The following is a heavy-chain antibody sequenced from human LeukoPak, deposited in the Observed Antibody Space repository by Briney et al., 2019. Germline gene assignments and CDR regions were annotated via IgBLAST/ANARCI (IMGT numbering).Heavy chain of an antibody. D-gene: IGHD3-22*01. Sequence: GSLRLSCAASGFTFSSYGMHWVRQAPGKGLEWVAVIWYDGSNKYYADSVKGRFTISRDNSKNTLYLQMNSLRAEDTAVYYCARDYIQTYYYDSSGFDYWGQGTLVTVSS. CDR3: ARDYIQTYYYDSSGFDY. J-gene: IGHJ4*02. V-gene: IGHV3-33*01. CDR1: GFTFSSYG. CDR2: IWYDGSNK.